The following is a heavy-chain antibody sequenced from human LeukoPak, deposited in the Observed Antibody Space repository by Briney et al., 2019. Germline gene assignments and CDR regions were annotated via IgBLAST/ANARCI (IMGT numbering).Heavy chain of an antibody. Sequence: PGGSLRLSCAASGFTFSSYAMSWVRQAPGKGLEWASAISGSGGSTYYADSVKGRFTISRDNSKNTLYLQMNSLRAEDTAVYYCANGDIAAAGNYYYYSMDVWDQGTTVTVSS. CDR1: GFTFSSYA. V-gene: IGHV3-23*01. J-gene: IGHJ6*02. CDR3: ANGDIAAAGNYYYYSMDV. CDR2: ISGSGGST. D-gene: IGHD6-13*01.